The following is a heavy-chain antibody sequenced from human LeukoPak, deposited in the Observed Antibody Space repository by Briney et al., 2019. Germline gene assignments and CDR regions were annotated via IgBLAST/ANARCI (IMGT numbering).Heavy chain of an antibody. Sequence: SETLSLTCAVYGGSFSGYYWSWIRQPPGKGLEWIGEINHSGSTNYNPSLKSRVTISVDTSKNQFSLKLSSVTAADTAVYYCARDPTISGDSGDAFDIWGQGTMVTVSS. CDR1: GGSFSGYY. CDR3: ARDPTISGDSGDAFDI. CDR2: INHSGST. J-gene: IGHJ3*02. V-gene: IGHV4-34*01. D-gene: IGHD3-9*01.